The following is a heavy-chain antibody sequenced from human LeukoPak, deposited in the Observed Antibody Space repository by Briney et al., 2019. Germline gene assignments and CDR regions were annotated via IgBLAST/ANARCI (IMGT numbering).Heavy chain of an antibody. Sequence: GGSLRLSCAASGFTFSSYAMSWVRQAPGKGLEWVSAISGSGGSTYYADSVKGRFTISRDNSKNTLYLQMNSLRAEDTAVYYCAKTYYYDSSGYLHFDYWGQGTLVTVSS. V-gene: IGHV3-23*01. CDR1: GFTFSSYA. CDR3: AKTYYYDSSGYLHFDY. J-gene: IGHJ4*02. D-gene: IGHD3-22*01. CDR2: ISGSGGST.